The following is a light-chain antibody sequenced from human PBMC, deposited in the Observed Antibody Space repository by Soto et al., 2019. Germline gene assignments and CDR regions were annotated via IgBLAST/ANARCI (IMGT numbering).Light chain of an antibody. V-gene: IGLV2-8*01. CDR3: SSYADSNNLV. CDR1: SSDVGGYNY. J-gene: IGLJ1*01. Sequence: QSALTQPPSASGSPGQSVTISCTGTSSDVGGYNYVSWYQRHPGKAPKLMIYEVTKRPSGVPNRFSGSKSGNTASLTVSGLQAEDEADYYCSSYADSNNLVFGTGTKVTVL. CDR2: EVT.